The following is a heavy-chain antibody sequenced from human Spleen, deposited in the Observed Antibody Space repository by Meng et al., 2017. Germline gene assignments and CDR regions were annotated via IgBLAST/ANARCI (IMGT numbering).Heavy chain of an antibody. D-gene: IGHD5-12*01. CDR1: GFTFSSYW. CDR3: ARDQATTNWFDP. Sequence: EVQLVESGGGLVQPGGSLRLSCAASGFTFSSYWMHWVRQAPGKGLVWVSRINSDGSSTTYADSVKGRFTISRDNAKNTLYLQMNSLRAEDTAVYYCARDQATTNWFDPWGQGTLVPSPQ. J-gene: IGHJ5*02. CDR2: INSDGSST. V-gene: IGHV3-74*01.